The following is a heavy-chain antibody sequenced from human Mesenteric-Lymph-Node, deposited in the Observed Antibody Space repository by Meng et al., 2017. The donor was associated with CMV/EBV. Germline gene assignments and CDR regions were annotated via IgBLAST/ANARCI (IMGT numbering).Heavy chain of an antibody. D-gene: IGHD5-24*01. J-gene: IGHJ4*02. CDR2: IYDSGST. CDR1: SGSVSGGISY. Sequence: TCTVSSGSVSGGISYWTGIRQPTGKGLEWIGYIYDSGSTNYDPSLKSRVTISVDTSKNQFSLKLRSVTAADTAVYFCASDPGWLQLDYWGQGSLVTVSS. V-gene: IGHV4-61*01. CDR3: ASDPGWLQLDY.